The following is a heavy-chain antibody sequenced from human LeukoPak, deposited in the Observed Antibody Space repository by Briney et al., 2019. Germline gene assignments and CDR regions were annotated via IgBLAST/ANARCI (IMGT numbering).Heavy chain of an antibody. D-gene: IGHD2-15*01. CDR2: IYTSGGT. J-gene: IGHJ4*02. Sequence: SETLSLTCTVSGDSISSYYWSWIRQPPGKGLEWIGYIYTSGGTNYIPSLKGRVTISIDTSKNQFSLKLSSVTAADSAVYYCARRYCSGGNCYSYFDYWGQGTLVTVSS. CDR3: ARRYCSGGNCYSYFDY. CDR1: GDSISSYY. V-gene: IGHV4-4*09.